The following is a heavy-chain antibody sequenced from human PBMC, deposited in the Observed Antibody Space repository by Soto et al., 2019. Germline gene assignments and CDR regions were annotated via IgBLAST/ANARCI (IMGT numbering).Heavy chain of an antibody. J-gene: IGHJ4*02. Sequence: QVQLVESGGGVVQPGRSLRLSCAASGFTFSSYAMHWVRQAPGKGLEWVAVISYDGSNKYYADSVKGRFTISRDNSKNTLYLQMNSLRAEDTAVYYCASDLDSSGWSHYFDYWGQGTLVTVSS. V-gene: IGHV3-30-3*01. CDR1: GFTFSSYA. CDR3: ASDLDSSGWSHYFDY. CDR2: ISYDGSNK. D-gene: IGHD6-19*01.